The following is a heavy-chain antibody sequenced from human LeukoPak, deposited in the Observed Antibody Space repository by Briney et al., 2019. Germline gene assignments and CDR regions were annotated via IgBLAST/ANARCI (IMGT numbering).Heavy chain of an antibody. D-gene: IGHD3-9*01. CDR3: ARGVATGVWLFDAFDI. Sequence: GGSLRLSCAASGFTFSSYGMHWVRQAPGKGLEWVSYISSSGSTIKYAHSVKGRFTISRDNAKNSLYLQMNSLRAEDTAVYYCARGVATGVWLFDAFDIWGQGTMVTVSS. CDR2: ISSSGSTI. CDR1: GFTFSSYG. J-gene: IGHJ3*02. V-gene: IGHV3-48*04.